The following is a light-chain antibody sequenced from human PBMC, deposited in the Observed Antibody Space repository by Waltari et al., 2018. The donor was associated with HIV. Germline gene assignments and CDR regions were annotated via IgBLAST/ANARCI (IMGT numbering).Light chain of an antibody. J-gene: IGLJ2*01. CDR3: QSYDSSLTGSV. V-gene: IGLV1-40*01. CDR1: SSHIGAGYD. Sequence: QSVLTQPPSVSAAPAQRVTIPCTGSSSHIGAGYDVHCYQQVPGTAPKLLIYGNNNRPSGVPDRFSASKSGASPSLAITGLQAEDEADYYCQSYDSSLTGSVFGGGTKLTVL. CDR2: GNN.